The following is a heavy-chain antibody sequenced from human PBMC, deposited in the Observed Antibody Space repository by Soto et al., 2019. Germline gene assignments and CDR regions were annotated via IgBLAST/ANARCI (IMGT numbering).Heavy chain of an antibody. CDR1: GFICSNYA. CDR3: TTRGGSYRPAWDYYYYGMDV. J-gene: IGHJ6*02. CDR2: ISDDGKNV. D-gene: IGHD1-26*01. V-gene: IGHV3-30*03. Sequence: PGGSLRLSCAASGFICSNYALHWVRQAPGKGLEWLAVISDDGKNVHYADSVKGRFTISRDNLKSTLYLQVSSLKTEDTAVYYCTTRGGSYRPAWDYYYYGMDVWGQGTTVTVSS.